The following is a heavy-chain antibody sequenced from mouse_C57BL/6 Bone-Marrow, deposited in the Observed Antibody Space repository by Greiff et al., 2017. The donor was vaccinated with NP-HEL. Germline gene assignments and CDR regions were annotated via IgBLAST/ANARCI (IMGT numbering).Heavy chain of an antibody. V-gene: IGHV5-4*01. CDR1: GFTFSSYA. CDR3: ARDSSLYYFDY. D-gene: IGHD6-1*01. Sequence: EVQRVESGGGLVKPGGSLKLSCAASGFTFSSYAMSWVRQTPEKRLEWVATISDGGSYTYYPDNVKGRFTISRDNAKNNLYLQMSHLKSEDTAMYYCARDSSLYYFDYWGQGTTLTVSS. CDR2: ISDGGSYT. J-gene: IGHJ2*01.